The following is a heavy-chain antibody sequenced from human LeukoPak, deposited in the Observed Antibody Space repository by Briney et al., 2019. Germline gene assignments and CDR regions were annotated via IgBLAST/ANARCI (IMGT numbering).Heavy chain of an antibody. CDR2: IRSKAYGGTT. D-gene: IGHD2-15*01. V-gene: IGHV3-49*03. J-gene: IGHJ4*02. Sequence: PGGSLRLSCTASGFTFGDYAMSWFRQAPGKGLEWVGFIRSKAYGGTTEYAASVKGRFTISRDDSKSIAYLQMNSLKTEDTAVYYCTRSGYCSGGSCYQTDDYWGQGTLVTVSS. CDR3: TRSGYCSGGSCYQTDDY. CDR1: GFTFGDYA.